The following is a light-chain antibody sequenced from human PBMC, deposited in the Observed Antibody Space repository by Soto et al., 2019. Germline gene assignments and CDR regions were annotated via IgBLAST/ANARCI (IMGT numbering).Light chain of an antibody. CDR3: SSYTTTSNYV. CDR2: DAS. J-gene: IGLJ1*01. V-gene: IGLV2-14*03. CDR1: ISDVGSYNY. Sequence: QSVLTQPASVSGSPGLSITISCTGTISDVGSYNYVSWYQQHPGKAPKLMIYDASNRPSGVSNRFSGSKSGNTASLTISGLQAEDEAEYYCSSYTTTSNYVFGTGTKVTVL.